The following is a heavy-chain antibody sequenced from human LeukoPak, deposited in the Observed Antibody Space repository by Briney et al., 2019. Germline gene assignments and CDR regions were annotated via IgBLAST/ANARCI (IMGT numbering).Heavy chain of an antibody. CDR2: ISYDGSNK. CDR3: ARDLRDSSGWYLTDNYYYYGMDV. V-gene: IGHV3-30-3*01. D-gene: IGHD6-19*01. Sequence: GGSLRLSCAASGFTFSSYAMHWVRQAPGKGLEWVAVISYDGSNKYYADSVKGRFTISRDNSKNTLYLQMNSLRAEDTAVYYCARDLRDSSGWYLTDNYYYYGMDVWGQGTTVTVSS. J-gene: IGHJ6*02. CDR1: GFTFSSYA.